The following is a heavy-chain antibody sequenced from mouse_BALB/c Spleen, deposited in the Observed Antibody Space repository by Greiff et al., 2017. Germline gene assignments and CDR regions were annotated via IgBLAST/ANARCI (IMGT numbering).Heavy chain of an antibody. V-gene: IGHV1-54*01. J-gene: IGHJ2*01. Sequence: QVQLQQSGAELVRPGTSVKVSCKASGYAFTNYLIEWVKQRPGQGLEWIGVINPGSGGTNYNEKFKGKATLTADKSSSTAYMQLSSLTSDDSAVYFCASGNYFDYWGQGTTLTVSS. CDR1: GYAFTNYL. CDR3: ASGNYFDY. D-gene: IGHD1-1*02. CDR2: INPGSGGT.